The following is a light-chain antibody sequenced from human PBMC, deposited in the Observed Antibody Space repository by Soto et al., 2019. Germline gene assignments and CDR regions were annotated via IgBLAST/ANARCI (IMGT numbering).Light chain of an antibody. J-gene: IGLJ3*02. CDR1: SSNIGAGYD. CDR3: QSYDSSLSGWV. CDR2: GNS. V-gene: IGLV1-40*01. Sequence: QSVLTQPPSVSGAPGQRVTISCTGSSSNIGAGYDVHWYQQLPGTAPKLLIYGNSNRPSGVPDRFSGSKSGTSASLAITGLQAEYEADYYCQSYDSSLSGWVFGGGTKLHRP.